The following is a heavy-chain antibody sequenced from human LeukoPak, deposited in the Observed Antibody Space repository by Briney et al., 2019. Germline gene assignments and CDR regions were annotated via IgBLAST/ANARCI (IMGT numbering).Heavy chain of an antibody. Sequence: PGGSLRLSCAASGFTFSSYAKSWVRQAPGKGLEWVSDICGNNGNTYYADSVKGRFTISRDNSKNTLYLQMNSLRAEDTAVYYCAKQTGGSCYSGFDSWGQGTLVTVST. CDR3: AKQTGGSCYSGFDS. D-gene: IGHD2-15*01. CDR2: ICGNNGNT. CDR1: GFTFSSYA. J-gene: IGHJ4*02. V-gene: IGHV3-23*01.